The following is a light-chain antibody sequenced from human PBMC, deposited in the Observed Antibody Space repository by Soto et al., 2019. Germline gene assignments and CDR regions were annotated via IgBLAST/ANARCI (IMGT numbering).Light chain of an antibody. Sequence: QSALTQPASVSGSPGQSITISCTGTSSDIGYYDYVSWYQQHPDKAPKLVIYDVSNRPSGVSNRFSGSKSDNTAALTISGLQAEDEADYYCSSYTTTGTLVFGGGTKVTVL. CDR1: SSDIGYYDY. J-gene: IGLJ2*01. V-gene: IGLV2-14*01. CDR2: DVS. CDR3: SSYTTTGTLV.